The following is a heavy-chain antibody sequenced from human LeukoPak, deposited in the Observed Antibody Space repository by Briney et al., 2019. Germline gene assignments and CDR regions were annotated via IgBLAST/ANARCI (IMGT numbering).Heavy chain of an antibody. CDR2: IYYSGST. J-gene: IGHJ4*02. V-gene: IGHV4-39*07. CDR3: ARVWGNDSSGYAIDY. D-gene: IGHD3-22*01. Sequence: SETLSLTCTVSGGSISSSSYYWGWIRQPPGKGLEWIGSIYYSGSTYYNPSLKSRVTISVDTSKNQFSLKLSSVTAADTAVYYCARVWGNDSSGYAIDYWGQGTLVTVSS. CDR1: GGSISSSSYY.